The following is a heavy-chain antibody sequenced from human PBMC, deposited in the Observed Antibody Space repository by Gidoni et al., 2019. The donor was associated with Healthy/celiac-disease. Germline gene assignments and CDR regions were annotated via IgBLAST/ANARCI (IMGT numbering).Heavy chain of an antibody. D-gene: IGHD5-12*01. Sequence: EVQLVESGGGLVQPGGSLTLSCAASGFTFSDRYMDWVRQAPGKGLVWVGRTRNKANSYTTEYAASVKGRFTISRDDSKNSLYLQMNSLKTEDTAVYYCARQDGYNYHYWGQGTLVTVSS. CDR3: ARQDGYNYHY. V-gene: IGHV3-72*01. CDR1: GFTFSDRY. CDR2: TRNKANSYTT. J-gene: IGHJ4*02.